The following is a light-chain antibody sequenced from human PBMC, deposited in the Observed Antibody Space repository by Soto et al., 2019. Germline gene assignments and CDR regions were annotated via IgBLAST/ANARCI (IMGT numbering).Light chain of an antibody. J-gene: IGLJ1*01. CDR1: SSDVGAYKF. Sequence: QSVLTQPPSASGSPGQSVTISCTGTSSDVGAYKFVSWYRQNPGKAPKLIIYDVTKRPTGVPDGFSGSKSGNTASLTVSGPQAEDESDYYCSSYAGNNNYVVGRGTKVTVL. CDR2: DVT. V-gene: IGLV2-8*01. CDR3: SSYAGNNNYV.